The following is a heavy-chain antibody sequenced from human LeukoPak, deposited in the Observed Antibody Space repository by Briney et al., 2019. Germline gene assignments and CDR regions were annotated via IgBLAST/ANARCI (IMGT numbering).Heavy chain of an antibody. V-gene: IGHV4-59*08. CDR1: GGSIGPYY. CDR3: ARHIGGGIEDMDV. CDR2: IYVTGST. Sequence: SETLSLTCIVSGGSIGPYYWSWIQQSPGKGLEWIGYIYVTGSTRYNPYLQSRVTISVDTSRNQFFLKMSSVTAADTAVYYCARHIGGGIEDMDVWGTGTKVTVSS. J-gene: IGHJ6*03. D-gene: IGHD3-16*02.